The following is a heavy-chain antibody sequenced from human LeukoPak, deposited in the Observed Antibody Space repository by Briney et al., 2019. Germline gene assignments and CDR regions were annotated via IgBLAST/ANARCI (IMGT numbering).Heavy chain of an antibody. D-gene: IGHD6-13*01. CDR2: IRSKAYGGTT. CDR3: TRAYSSSWFDY. CDR1: GFTFGDYA. J-gene: IGHJ4*02. V-gene: IGHV3-49*04. Sequence: PGGSLRLSCTASGFTFGDYAMSWVRQAPGKGLEWVGFIRSKAYGGTTEYAASVKGRFTISRDDSKSIAYLQMNSLKTEDTAVYYCTRAYSSSWFDYWGQGTLVTVSS.